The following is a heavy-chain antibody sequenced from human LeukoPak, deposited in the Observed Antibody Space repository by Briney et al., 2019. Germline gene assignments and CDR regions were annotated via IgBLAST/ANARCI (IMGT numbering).Heavy chain of an antibody. V-gene: IGHV3-23*01. J-gene: IGHJ4*02. Sequence: PGGSLRLSCAASGFTFSSYAMSWVRQAPGKGLEWVSAISGSGGSTYYADSVKGRFTISRDNSKNTLYLQMNSLRAEDTAVYYCAKDWRYYYDSSGYYGLGSYFDYWGQGTLVTVSS. CDR3: AKDWRYYYDSSGYYGLGSYFDY. D-gene: IGHD3-22*01. CDR2: ISGSGGST. CDR1: GFTFSSYA.